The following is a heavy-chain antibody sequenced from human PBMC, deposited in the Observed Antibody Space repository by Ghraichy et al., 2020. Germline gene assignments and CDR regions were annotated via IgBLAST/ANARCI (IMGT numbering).Heavy chain of an antibody. CDR2: ISYDGSNK. D-gene: IGHD6-13*01. J-gene: IGHJ6*02. CDR3: AKDITSQQQLKGYYYYGMYV. CDR1: GFTFSSYG. V-gene: IGHV3-30*18. Sequence: GGSLRLSCAASGFTFSSYGMHWVRQAPGKGLEWVAVISYDGSNKYYADSVKGRFTISRDNSKNTLYLQMNSLRAEDTAVYYCAKDITSQQQLKGYYYYGMYVWGQLITVTVS.